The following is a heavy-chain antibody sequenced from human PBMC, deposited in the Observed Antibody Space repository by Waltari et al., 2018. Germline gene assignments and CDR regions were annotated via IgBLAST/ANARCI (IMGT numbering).Heavy chain of an antibody. CDR1: GFTFSNFW. Sequence: EVHLVAYGGNLVQPGGSLRLSCAASGFTFSNFWMDWVRQAQGKGLAWVANIKQDGSEKYYVDSVKGPFTLSGDNTKNSLYLQMDSVRAEDTAVYYCSTSLNVWGQGTTVTVSS. CDR3: STSLNV. J-gene: IGHJ6*02. V-gene: IGHV3-7*01. CDR2: IKQDGSEK.